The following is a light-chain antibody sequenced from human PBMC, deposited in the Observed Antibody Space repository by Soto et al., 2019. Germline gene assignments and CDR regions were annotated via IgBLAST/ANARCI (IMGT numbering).Light chain of an antibody. CDR2: GAS. V-gene: IGKV3-15*01. CDR3: QQHSNSPWT. Sequence: EIVMTQSPATLSVSPGERATLSCRASQSVSSNLAWYQQKPGQAPRLLIYGASTRATGIPARFSGSGSGTEFTLTISSLQSEDFAVYYCQQHSNSPWTFGQGTKVDIK. CDR1: QSVSSN. J-gene: IGKJ1*01.